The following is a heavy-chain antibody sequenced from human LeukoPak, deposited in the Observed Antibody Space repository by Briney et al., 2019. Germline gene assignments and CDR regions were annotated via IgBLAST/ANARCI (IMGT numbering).Heavy chain of an antibody. CDR3: ARFGRRVAAYFDY. D-gene: IGHD2-15*01. V-gene: IGHV1-2*02. CDR2: INPNSGGT. J-gene: IGHJ4*02. Sequence: ASVKVSCKASGYTFTGYYMHWVRQAPGRGLEWMGWINPNSGGTNYAQKFQGRGTMTRDTSISTAYMELSRLRSDDTAVYYCARFGRRVAAYFDYWGQGTLVTVSS. CDR1: GYTFTGYY.